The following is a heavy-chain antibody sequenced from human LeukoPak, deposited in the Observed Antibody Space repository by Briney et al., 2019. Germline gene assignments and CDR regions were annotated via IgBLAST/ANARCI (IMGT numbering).Heavy chain of an antibody. V-gene: IGHV3-23*01. CDR1: GFTFSSNS. Sequence: GGSLTLSCAASGFTFSSNSVSWVRQAPGNGRDWVSTISGSGGKTHYADTVKGRFTISRDNPKTTVYLQMNGLRAEETAVYYCAKDASADTWGQGALVTVSS. CDR3: AKDASADT. CDR2: ISGSGGKT. D-gene: IGHD3-10*01. J-gene: IGHJ5*02.